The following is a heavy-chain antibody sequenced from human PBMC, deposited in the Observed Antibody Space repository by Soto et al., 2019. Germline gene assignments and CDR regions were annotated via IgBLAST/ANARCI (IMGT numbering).Heavy chain of an antibody. CDR1: GFTFSSYG. CDR3: AKEGSYGDYDYYFDY. J-gene: IGHJ4*02. CDR2: ISYDGSNK. Sequence: QVQLVESGGGVVQPGRSLRLSCAASGFTFSSYGMHWVRQAPGKGLEWVAVISYDGSNKYYADSVKGRFTISRDNSKNTLYLQMNSLRAEDTAVYYCAKEGSYGDYDYYFDYWGQGTLVTVSS. D-gene: IGHD4-17*01. V-gene: IGHV3-30*18.